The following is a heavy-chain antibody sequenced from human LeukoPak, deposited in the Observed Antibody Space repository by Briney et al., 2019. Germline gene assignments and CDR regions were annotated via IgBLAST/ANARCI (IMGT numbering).Heavy chain of an antibody. J-gene: IGHJ4*02. Sequence: PGGSLRPSCAASGFTFSNYEMNWVRQAPGKGLEWVSYISNSGTTIYYTDSVKGRFTISRDNAQNSLYLQMNSLRAEDTAVYYCARAVAGTPIDYWGQGTLVTVSS. CDR1: GFTFSNYE. CDR3: ARAVAGTPIDY. V-gene: IGHV3-48*03. CDR2: ISNSGTTI. D-gene: IGHD6-19*01.